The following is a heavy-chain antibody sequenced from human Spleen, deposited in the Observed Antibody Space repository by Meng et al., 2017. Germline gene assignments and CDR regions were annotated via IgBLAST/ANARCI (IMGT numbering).Heavy chain of an antibody. CDR3: ARDEDISAAGKLYGDY. CDR2: INPKSGDT. V-gene: IGHV1-2*06. CDR1: GYTFPDYW. J-gene: IGHJ4*02. Sequence: ASVKVSCKASGYTFPDYWLHWVRRAPGQGLEWMGRINPKSGDTHYAQRFQGRVTMTGETSISTAYVDLGGLRTDGTAVYYCARDEDISAAGKLYGDYWGQGTLVTVSS. D-gene: IGHD6-13*01.